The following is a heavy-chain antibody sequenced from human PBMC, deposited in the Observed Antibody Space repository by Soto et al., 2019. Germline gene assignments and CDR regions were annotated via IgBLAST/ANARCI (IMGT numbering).Heavy chain of an antibody. CDR3: ARNGLLRFDY. V-gene: IGHV1-8*01. CDR2: MNPNSENT. CDR1: GYTFTTYD. D-gene: IGHD4-17*01. J-gene: IGHJ4*01. Sequence: VQLVQSGAEVKKPGASVRVSCKASGYTFTTYDINWVRQAAGQGLEWMGWMNPNSENTTYAQKFQGRVTMTRDTSKSTVYMELSSLRSDDTAVYYCARNGLLRFDYWGHGTLVTVSS.